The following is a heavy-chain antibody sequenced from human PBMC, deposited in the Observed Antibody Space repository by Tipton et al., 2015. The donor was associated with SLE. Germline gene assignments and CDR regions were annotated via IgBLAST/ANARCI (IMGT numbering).Heavy chain of an antibody. CDR1: GGSIDYHY. J-gene: IGHJ3*02. D-gene: IGHD3-9*01. CDR3: AGTNYDVLTGYHRVDTFDI. V-gene: IGHV4-59*11. Sequence: TLSLTCTVSGGSIDYHYWSWIRQTPGKGLEYIVFIHYSGKTDSHPSLKSRVTMSVDTSKNQFSLELSSVTAADTAVYYCAGTNYDVLTGYHRVDTFDIWGQGTMVTVSS. CDR2: IHYSGKT.